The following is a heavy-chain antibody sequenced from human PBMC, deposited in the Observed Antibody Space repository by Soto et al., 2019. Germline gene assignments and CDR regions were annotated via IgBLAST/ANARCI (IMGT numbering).Heavy chain of an antibody. J-gene: IGHJ6*02. V-gene: IGHV5-10-1*01. D-gene: IGHD6-6*01. CDR2: IDPSDSYT. CDR3: ARQDSSPSGYYYGTDV. Sequence: KISCKGSGYSFTSYWISWVRQMPGKGLEWMGRIDPSDSYTNYSPSFQGHVTISADKSISTAYLQWSSLKASDTAMYYCARQDSSPSGYYYGTDVWGQGTTVTVSS. CDR1: GYSFTSYW.